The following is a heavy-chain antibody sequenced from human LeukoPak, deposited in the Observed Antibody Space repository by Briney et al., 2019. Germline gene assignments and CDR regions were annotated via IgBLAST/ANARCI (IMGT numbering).Heavy chain of an antibody. CDR2: FDPTSGVR. CDR3: TRAMHPGAYGN. D-gene: IGHD4-17*01. CDR1: GYSFSGSY. V-gene: IGHV1-2*02. Sequence: ASVKLSCKASGYSFSGSYMNLERQGPGQGLEWVGGFDPTSGVRKYAEEVQGRGSMTRYRAIDAAYMEMSNPTSDDTAAYYCTRAMHPGAYGNWGQGTLVTVSP. J-gene: IGHJ4*02.